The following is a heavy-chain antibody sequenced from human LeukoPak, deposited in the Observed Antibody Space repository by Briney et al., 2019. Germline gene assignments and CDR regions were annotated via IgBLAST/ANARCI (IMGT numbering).Heavy chain of an antibody. Sequence: SETLSLTCTVSGGSISSSSYYWGWIRQPPGKGLEWIGSIYYSGSTYYNPSLKSRVTISVDTSENQFSLKLSSVTAADTAVYYCARERQQLVLAWFDPWGQGTLVTVSS. CDR3: ARERQQLVLAWFDP. J-gene: IGHJ5*02. V-gene: IGHV4-39*07. CDR2: IYYSGST. CDR1: GGSISSSSYY. D-gene: IGHD6-13*01.